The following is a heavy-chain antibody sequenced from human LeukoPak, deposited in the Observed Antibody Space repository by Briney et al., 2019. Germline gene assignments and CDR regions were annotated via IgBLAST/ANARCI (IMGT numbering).Heavy chain of an antibody. V-gene: IGHV1-8*01. CDR3: ARLPYSSGWYLN. J-gene: IGHJ4*02. Sequence: GASVKVSCKASGYTFTSYDINWVRQATGQGLEWMGWMNPNSGNTGYAQKFQGRVTMTRNTSISTAYTELSSLRSEDTAVYYCARLPYSSGWYLNWGQGTLVTVSS. CDR1: GYTFTSYD. D-gene: IGHD6-19*01. CDR2: MNPNSGNT.